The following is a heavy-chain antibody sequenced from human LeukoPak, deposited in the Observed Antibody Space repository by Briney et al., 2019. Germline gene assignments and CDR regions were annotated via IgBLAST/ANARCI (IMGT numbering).Heavy chain of an antibody. CDR3: ARESQTYYYDINGYPRWGNFDY. J-gene: IGHJ4*02. CDR1: GYTFTSYD. V-gene: IGHV1-2*02. D-gene: IGHD3-22*01. CDR2: INPNSGGT. Sequence: ASVKVSCKASGYTFTSYDINWVRQAPGQGLEWMGWINPNSGGTNYAQKFLGRVTMTRDTSISTAYMELSSLRSEDTAVYYCARESQTYYYDINGYPRWGNFDYWGQGTLVTVSS.